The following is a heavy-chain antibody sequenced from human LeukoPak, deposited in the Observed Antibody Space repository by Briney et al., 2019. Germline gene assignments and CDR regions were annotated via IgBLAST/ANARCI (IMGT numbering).Heavy chain of an antibody. CDR2: ISYDGSNK. J-gene: IGHJ4*02. Sequence: GRSLRLSCAASGFTFSSYAMHWVRQAPGKGLEWVAVISYDGSNKYYADSVKGRFTISRDNSKNTLYLQMNSLRAEDTAVYYCAKARLYYDSSGYYRGGFDYWGQGTLVTVSS. D-gene: IGHD3-22*01. CDR3: AKARLYYDSSGYYRGGFDY. V-gene: IGHV3-30-3*01. CDR1: GFTFSSYA.